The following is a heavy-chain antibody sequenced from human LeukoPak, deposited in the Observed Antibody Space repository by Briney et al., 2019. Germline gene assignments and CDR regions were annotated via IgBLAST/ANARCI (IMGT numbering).Heavy chain of an antibody. Sequence: SETLSLTCAVSGYSISSGYYWGWIRQPPGKGLEWIGSIYHSGSTYYNPSLKSRVTISVDTSKNQFSLKLSSVTAADTAVYYCASRTDDTEHNYYYYYMGVWGRGTTVTVS. CDR2: IYHSGST. CDR3: ASRTDDTEHNYYYYYMGV. V-gene: IGHV4-38-2*01. D-gene: IGHD5-18*01. J-gene: IGHJ6*03. CDR1: GYSISSGYY.